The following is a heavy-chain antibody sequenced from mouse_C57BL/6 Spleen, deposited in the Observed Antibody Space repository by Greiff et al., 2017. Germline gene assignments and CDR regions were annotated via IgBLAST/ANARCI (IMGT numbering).Heavy chain of an antibody. J-gene: IGHJ1*03. D-gene: IGHD2-4*01. CDR3: ARRRDYDYDSWYFDV. CDR2: IYPGSGST. CDR1: GYTFTSYW. V-gene: IGHV1-55*01. Sequence: QVQLQQPGAELVKPGASVKMSCKASGYTFTSYWITWVKQRPGQGLEWIGDIYPGSGSTNYNEKFKSKATLTVDTSSSTAYMQLSSLTSEDSAVYYCARRRDYDYDSWYFDVWGTGTTVTGTS.